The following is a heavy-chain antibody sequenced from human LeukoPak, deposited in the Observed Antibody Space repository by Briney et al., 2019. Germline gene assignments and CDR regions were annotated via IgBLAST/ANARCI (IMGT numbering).Heavy chain of an antibody. D-gene: IGHD3-22*01. CDR3: ARDWGYYDSSGYFQFEYFQH. V-gene: IGHV1-69*13. CDR2: IIPIFGTA. CDR1: GGTFSSYA. Sequence: SVKVSCKASGGTFSSYAISWVRQAPGQGLEWMGGIIPIFGTANYAQKFQGRVTITADESTSTAYMELSSLRSEDTAVYYCARDWGYYDSSGYFQFEYFQHWGQGTLVTVSS. J-gene: IGHJ1*01.